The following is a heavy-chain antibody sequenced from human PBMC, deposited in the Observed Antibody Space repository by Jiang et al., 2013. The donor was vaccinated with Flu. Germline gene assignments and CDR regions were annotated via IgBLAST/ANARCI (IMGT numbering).Heavy chain of an antibody. CDR3: ARHLIAGTDHIDH. D-gene: IGHD3/OR15-3a*01. CDR1: EYDFPNYW. J-gene: IGHJ4*02. Sequence: GAEVKKPGESLKISCKGSEYDFPNYWIGWVRQMPGKGLEWMGIIFPGDSDTRYSPSFRGQVTISADKSISTAYLQWSSLKASDTATYYCARHLIAGTDHIDHWGQGTLVTVSS. V-gene: IGHV5-51*01. CDR2: IFPGDSDT.